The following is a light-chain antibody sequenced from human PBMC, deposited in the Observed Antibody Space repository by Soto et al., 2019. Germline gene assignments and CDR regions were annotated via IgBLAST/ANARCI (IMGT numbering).Light chain of an antibody. J-gene: IGKJ1*01. V-gene: IGKV3-15*01. CDR2: GAS. Sequence: EIVMTQSPATLSVSPGERATLSCRASQSLSTNLAWYQQKPGQSPRLLIYGASTRATGVPARFSGSWSGTEFTLTISSLQSEDFAVYYGQQYTNWPPWTFGQGTKVVIK. CDR3: QQYTNWPPWT. CDR1: QSLSTN.